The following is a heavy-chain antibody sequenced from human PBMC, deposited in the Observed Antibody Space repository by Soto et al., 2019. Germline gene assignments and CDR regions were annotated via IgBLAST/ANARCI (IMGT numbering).Heavy chain of an antibody. CDR3: ARIGGVGATGGAFDI. CDR2: IFSNDEK. Sequence: GSGPTLVNPTETLTLTCTVSGFSLSNARMGVSWIRQPPGKALEWLAHIFSNDEKSYSTSLKSRLTISKDTSKSQVVLTMTNMDPVDTATYYCARIGGVGATGGAFDIWGQGTMVTVSS. J-gene: IGHJ3*02. V-gene: IGHV2-26*01. CDR1: GFSLSNARMG. D-gene: IGHD1-26*01.